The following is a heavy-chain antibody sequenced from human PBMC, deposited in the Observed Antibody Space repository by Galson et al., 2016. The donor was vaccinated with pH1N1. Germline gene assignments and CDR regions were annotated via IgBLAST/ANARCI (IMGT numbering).Heavy chain of an antibody. Sequence: SVKVSCKASGYTFTDYDINWVRQGTGQGLEWMGWMNPNNDNTDYAQKFQGRVTMTRNTSISTAYMELSSLRSEDTAVYYCARGGDCSGGSCYDVFDYWGQGTLVTVS. J-gene: IGHJ4*02. V-gene: IGHV1-8*01. CDR1: GYTFTDYD. CDR2: MNPNNDNT. CDR3: ARGGDCSGGSCYDVFDY. D-gene: IGHD2-15*01.